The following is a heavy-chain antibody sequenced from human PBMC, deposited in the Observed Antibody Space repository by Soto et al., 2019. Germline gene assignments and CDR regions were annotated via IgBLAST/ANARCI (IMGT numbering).Heavy chain of an antibody. CDR2: INPNSGGT. Sequence: ASVKVSCKASGYTFTGYYMHWVRQAPGQGLEWMGWINPNSGGTNYAQKFQGRVTMTRDTSISTAYMELSRLRSDDTAVYYCATDVLLYYYYGMDVWGQGTTVTVSS. CDR3: ATDVLLYYYYGMDV. D-gene: IGHD3-10*01. V-gene: IGHV1-2*02. CDR1: GYTFTGYY. J-gene: IGHJ6*02.